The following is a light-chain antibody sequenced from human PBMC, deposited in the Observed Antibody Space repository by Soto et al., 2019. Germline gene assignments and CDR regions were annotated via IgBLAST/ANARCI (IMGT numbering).Light chain of an antibody. J-gene: IGKJ4*01. CDR1: QGIGTW. CDR2: TAS. V-gene: IGKV1-12*01. Sequence: DIQMTQSPSSVSASVGDRVTISCRASQGIGTWLAWYQQKPGKAPKLLISTASTLQSGVPLRFGGSGSGTDFTLTISSLHPEDFATYYCQQGNSFPLTFGGGTKVEI. CDR3: QQGNSFPLT.